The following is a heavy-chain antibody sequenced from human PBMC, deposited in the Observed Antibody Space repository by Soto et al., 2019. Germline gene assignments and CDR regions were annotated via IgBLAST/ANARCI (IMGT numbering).Heavy chain of an antibody. CDR3: ARPVVAGTPDY. CDR2: ISADGRSQ. D-gene: IGHD2-15*01. J-gene: IGHJ4*02. V-gene: IGHV3-30*04. Sequence: QVQLVESGGGEVQPGTSLRLSCAASGFTFSRSPMHWVRQAPGKGLDWVGLISADGRSQHYADSVRGRFIISRDNFRSTVSLQMDRLRAEDTAVYYCARPVVAGTPDYWGQGTLVSVSS. CDR1: GFTFSRSP.